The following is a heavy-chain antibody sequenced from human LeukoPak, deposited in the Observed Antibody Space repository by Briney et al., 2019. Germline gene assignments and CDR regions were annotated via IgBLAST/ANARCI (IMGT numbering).Heavy chain of an antibody. Sequence: GASVKVSCKASGGTFSSYAISWVRQAPGQGLEWMGGIIPIFGTANYAQKFQGRVTITADESTSTAYMELSSLRSEDTAVYYCARVDTRGYYGSGSRKPSTFDYWGQGTLVTVSS. J-gene: IGHJ4*02. CDR1: GGTFSSYA. D-gene: IGHD3-10*01. CDR2: IIPIFGTA. V-gene: IGHV1-69*13. CDR3: ARVDTRGYYGSGSRKPSTFDY.